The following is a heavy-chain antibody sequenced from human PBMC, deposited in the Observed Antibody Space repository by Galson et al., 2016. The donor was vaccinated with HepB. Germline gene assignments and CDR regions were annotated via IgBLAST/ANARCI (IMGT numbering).Heavy chain of an antibody. D-gene: IGHD2-15*01. CDR1: GYSFTNYW. CDR3: ARQQMPGYCSGGWCYHYYGIDV. CDR2: IYPGDSDT. J-gene: IGHJ6*02. V-gene: IGHV5-51*01. Sequence: QSGAEVKKPGESLKISCKGSGYSFTNYWIGWVRQMPGKGLEWMGIIYPGDSDTRYSPSFHGQVSISVDKSISTAYLQWSSLTASDTATYYCARQQMPGYCSGGWCYHYYGIDVWGQGTAVTVSS.